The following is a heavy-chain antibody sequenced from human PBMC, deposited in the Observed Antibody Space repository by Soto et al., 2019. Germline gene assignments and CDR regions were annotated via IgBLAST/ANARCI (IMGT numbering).Heavy chain of an antibody. CDR3: ARAISGYVT. CDR2: IKAGNGDT. D-gene: IGHD5-12*01. V-gene: IGHV1-3*01. CDR1: GITYNTYA. Sequence: QVQLVQSGAEMKKPGASVKLSCKASGITYNTYAIHWVRQAPGQGLEWMGWIKAGNGDTRYSQNFQGRVTLTRDTSASTVYMDLDSLKFEDTGVYYCARAISGYVTWGQGTLVTVSS. J-gene: IGHJ4*02.